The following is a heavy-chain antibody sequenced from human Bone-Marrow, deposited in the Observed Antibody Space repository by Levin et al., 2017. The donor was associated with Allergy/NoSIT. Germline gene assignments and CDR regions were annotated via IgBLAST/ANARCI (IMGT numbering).Heavy chain of an antibody. V-gene: IGHV5-10-1*01. CDR3: ARHAFVGYCSTGGYYMDV. J-gene: IGHJ6*03. CDR2: IDPSDSYT. Sequence: KVSCKGSGYSFTSYWISWVRQMPGKGLEWMGRIDPSDSYTNYSPSFQGHVTISADKSISTAYLQWSSLKASDTAMYYCARHAFVGYCSTGGYYMDVWGKGTTVTVSS. CDR1: GYSFTSYW. D-gene: IGHD2-2*01.